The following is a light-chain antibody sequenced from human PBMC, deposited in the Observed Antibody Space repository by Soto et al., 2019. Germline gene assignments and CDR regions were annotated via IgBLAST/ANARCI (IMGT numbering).Light chain of an antibody. CDR2: DAS. J-gene: IGKJ5*01. Sequence: EMVLTHSPATLSLSPGERATVSFRASQSVSSYLAWYQQKPGQAPRLLIYDASNRATGIPARFSGSGSGTDFTLTISSLEPEDFAVYYCQQRNSWPPTFTFGQGTRLEIK. CDR3: QQRNSWPPTFT. V-gene: IGKV3-11*01. CDR1: QSVSSY.